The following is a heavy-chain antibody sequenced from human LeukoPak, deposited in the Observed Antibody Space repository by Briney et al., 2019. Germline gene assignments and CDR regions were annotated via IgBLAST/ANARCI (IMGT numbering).Heavy chain of an antibody. CDR2: IRACNGNT. CDR1: GYTFPTYT. J-gene: IGHJ4*02. V-gene: IGHV1-18*04. Sequence: GASVKVSCKASGYTFPTYTITWVRQAPGQGLEWMGWIRACNGNTNYAQKLQGRVSMTTDTSTSTAYMELRSLISDDTAFYYCARVRYGSGTYHESPSFDYWGQGTLVTVSS. D-gene: IGHD3-10*01. CDR3: ARVRYGSGTYHESPSFDY.